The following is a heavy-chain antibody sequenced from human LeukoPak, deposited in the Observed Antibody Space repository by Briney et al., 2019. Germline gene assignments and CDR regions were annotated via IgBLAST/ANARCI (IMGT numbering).Heavy chain of an antibody. D-gene: IGHD6-13*01. Sequence: ASVKVSCEASGYTFTSYGINWVRQAPGQGLEWMGWISTYNGNTNYAQKLQGRVTMTTDTSTSTAYMELRSLRSDDTAVYYRASWPPAAGVQYFQHWGQGTLVTVSS. CDR1: GYTFTSYG. CDR3: ASWPPAAGVQYFQH. V-gene: IGHV1-18*01. CDR2: ISTYNGNT. J-gene: IGHJ1*01.